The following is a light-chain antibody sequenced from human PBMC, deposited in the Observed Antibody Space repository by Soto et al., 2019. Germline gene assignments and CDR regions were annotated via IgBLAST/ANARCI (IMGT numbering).Light chain of an antibody. CDR1: PSVSSN. J-gene: IGKJ2*01. CDR2: GAS. CDR3: QQYYNWPPYT. Sequence: EIVLTQSPATLSVSPGARATLSGRARPSVSSNLAWYQQKPGQTPRLLLYGASTRATGVPPPFSGSRSGTEFTLPISSLQSEDFAVYYCQQYYNWPPYTFGQGTKVDIK. V-gene: IGKV3-15*01.